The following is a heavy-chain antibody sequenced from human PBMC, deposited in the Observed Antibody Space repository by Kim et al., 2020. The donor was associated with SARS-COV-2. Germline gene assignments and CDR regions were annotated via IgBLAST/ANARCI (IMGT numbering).Heavy chain of an antibody. J-gene: IGHJ4*02. V-gene: IGHV4-39*07. D-gene: IGHD2-8*01. Sequence: SETLSLTCTVSGGSISSSSYYWGWIRQPPGKGLEWIGRIYYSGSTYYNPSLKSRVTISVDTSKNQFSLKLSSVAAADTAVYYCARDHYTILRPNWGQGTLVTISS. CDR1: GGSISSSSYY. CDR3: ARDHYTILRPN. CDR2: IYYSGST.